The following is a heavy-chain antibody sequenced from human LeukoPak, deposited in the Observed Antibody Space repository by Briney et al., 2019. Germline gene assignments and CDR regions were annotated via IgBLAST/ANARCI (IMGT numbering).Heavy chain of an antibody. J-gene: IGHJ2*01. D-gene: IGHD3-22*01. CDR3: AKRGYDSRGYSTYWYFDL. CDR2: IYSDGST. Sequence: GGSLRLSCAASGFTVSGIYMNWVRQVPGKGLEWVSVIYSDGSTYYADSVKGRFTISRDNSKNTLYLQMNTLGAEDTAVYYCAKRGYDSRGYSTYWYFDLWGRGTLVTVSS. V-gene: IGHV3-53*01. CDR1: GFTVSGIY.